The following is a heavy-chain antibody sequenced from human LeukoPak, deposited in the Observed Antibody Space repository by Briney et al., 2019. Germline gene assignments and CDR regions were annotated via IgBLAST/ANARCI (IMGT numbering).Heavy chain of an antibody. D-gene: IGHD3-3*01. CDR3: AKEAVLRFLEWLFPGGYFQH. Sequence: PGGSLRLSCAASGFTFSSYAMSWVRQAPGKGLEWVSAISGSGGSTYYADSVKGRFTISRDNSKNTLYLQMNSLRAEDTAVYYCAKEAVLRFLEWLFPGGYFQHWGQGTLVTVSS. CDR1: GFTFSSYA. CDR2: ISGSGGST. V-gene: IGHV3-23*01. J-gene: IGHJ1*01.